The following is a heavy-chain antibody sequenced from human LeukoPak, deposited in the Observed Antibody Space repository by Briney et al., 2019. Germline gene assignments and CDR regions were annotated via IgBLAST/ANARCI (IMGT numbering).Heavy chain of an antibody. V-gene: IGHV4-39*07. CDR1: GGSISSSSYY. CDR3: ARATYGSGSPPFAEPSFDY. Sequence: KASETLSLTCTVSGGSISSSSYYWGWIRQPPGKGLKWIGSIYYSGSTYYNPSLKSRVTISVDTSKNQFSLKLSSVTAADTAVYYCARATYGSGSPPFAEPSFDYWGQGTLVTVSS. CDR2: IYYSGST. D-gene: IGHD3-10*01. J-gene: IGHJ4*02.